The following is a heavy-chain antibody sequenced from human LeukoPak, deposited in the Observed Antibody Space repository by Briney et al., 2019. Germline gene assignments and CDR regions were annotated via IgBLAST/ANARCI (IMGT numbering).Heavy chain of an antibody. Sequence: PGGSLRLSCAASGFTFSSYGMHWVRQAPGKGLEWVAVISYDGSNKYYADSVKGRFTISRDNSKNTLYLQMNSLRAEDTAVYYCAKDKGGYYYDSYYFDYWGQGTLVTVSS. J-gene: IGHJ4*02. V-gene: IGHV3-30*18. CDR3: AKDKGGYYYDSYYFDY. CDR1: GFTFSSYG. D-gene: IGHD3-22*01. CDR2: ISYDGSNK.